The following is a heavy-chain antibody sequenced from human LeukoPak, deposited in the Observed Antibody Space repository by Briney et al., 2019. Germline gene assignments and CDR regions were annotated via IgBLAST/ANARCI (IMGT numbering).Heavy chain of an antibody. J-gene: IGHJ4*02. Sequence: PGRSLRLSCAASGFTFSSYGMHWVRQAPGKGLEWVAVIWDDGSKKYYAESVKGRFTISRDNSKNTLYLQMNSLRAEDTAVYYCARDRYSRNDYWGQGTLVTVSS. V-gene: IGHV3-33*01. CDR1: GFTFSSYG. D-gene: IGHD6-13*01. CDR2: IWDDGSKK. CDR3: ARDRYSRNDY.